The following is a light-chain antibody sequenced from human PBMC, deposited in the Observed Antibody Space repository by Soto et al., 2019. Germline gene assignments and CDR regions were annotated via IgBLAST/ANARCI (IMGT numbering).Light chain of an antibody. J-gene: IGKJ5*01. CDR2: DAS. V-gene: IGKV3-20*01. CDR1: QSLGSN. Sequence: VLTQSPGTLSLSPGERATLSCRASQSLGSNLAWYQQKPGLAPTLLFSDASSRASGVPERFTGGGSGTDFTLTIRRLEPEDFALYYCQQYAVSPITFGQGTRLEIK. CDR3: QQYAVSPIT.